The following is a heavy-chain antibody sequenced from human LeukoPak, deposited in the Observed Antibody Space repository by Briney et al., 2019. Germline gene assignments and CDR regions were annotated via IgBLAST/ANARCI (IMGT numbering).Heavy chain of an antibody. CDR2: ISSSSSYI. D-gene: IGHD6-19*01. CDR1: GFTFSSYS. Sequence: GGSLRLSCAASGFTFSSYSMNWVRQAPGKGLEWVSSISSSSSYIYYADSVKGRFTISRDNAKNSLYLQMNSLRAEDMAVYYCARGRSSGWYISPFDYWGQGTLVTVSS. J-gene: IGHJ4*02. V-gene: IGHV3-21*01. CDR3: ARGRSSGWYISPFDY.